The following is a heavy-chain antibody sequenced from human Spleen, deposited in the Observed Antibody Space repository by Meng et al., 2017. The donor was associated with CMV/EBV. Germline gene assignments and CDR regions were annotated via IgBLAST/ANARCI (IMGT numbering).Heavy chain of an antibody. Sequence: GESLKISCVASRFSSYAMHWVRQAPGKGLEWVSYISSSGTTIYYADSVKGRFTISRDNAKNSLYLQVNSLRAEDTAVYYCARDAPRGWVNYYYYYGMDVWGQGTTVTVSS. CDR3: ARDAPRGWVNYYYYYGMDV. J-gene: IGHJ6*02. CDR2: ISSSGTTI. D-gene: IGHD1-26*01. V-gene: IGHV3-48*04. CDR1: RFSSYA.